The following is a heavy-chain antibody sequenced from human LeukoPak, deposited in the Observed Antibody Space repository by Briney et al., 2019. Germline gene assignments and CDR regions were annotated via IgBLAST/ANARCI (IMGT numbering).Heavy chain of an antibody. CDR2: INPNSGGT. J-gene: IGHJ3*02. V-gene: IGHV1-2*02. CDR1: GYTFTGYY. CDR3: ARLQVGATQGDAFDI. Sequence: ASVKVSCKASGYTFTGYYMHWVRQAPGQGLEWMGWINPNSGGTNYAQKLQGRVTMTTDTSTSTAYMELRSLRSDDTAVYYCARLQVGATQGDAFDIWGQGTMVTVSS. D-gene: IGHD1-26*01.